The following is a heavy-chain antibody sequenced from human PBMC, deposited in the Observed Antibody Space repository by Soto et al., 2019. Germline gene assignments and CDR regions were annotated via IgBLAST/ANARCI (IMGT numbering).Heavy chain of an antibody. CDR3: ARELHYYGSGLLDS. CDR2: MFHSGSS. Sequence: PSETLSLTCIVSDYSISSGYYWGWVRQSPGGGLEWIGSMFHSGSSYSNPSLKSRVTISVDTSKNQFSLKLTSVTAADTAVYYCARELHYYGSGLLDSWGQGTLVTVSS. CDR1: DYSISSGYY. V-gene: IGHV4-38-2*02. J-gene: IGHJ4*02. D-gene: IGHD3-10*01.